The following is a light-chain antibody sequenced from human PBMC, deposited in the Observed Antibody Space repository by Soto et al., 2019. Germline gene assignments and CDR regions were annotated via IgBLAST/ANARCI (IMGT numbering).Light chain of an antibody. Sequence: EIVLTQSPGTRSLSPREGASRCVMASQSVSTSLAWYQQKPGQAPRLLIYDASSRATGIPARFNGSGSGTDFSLTISSLEPEDSAVYYCQQRSSWPLGTFGQGTKVDI. V-gene: IGKV3-11*01. CDR2: DAS. CDR3: QQRSSWPLGT. CDR1: QSVSTS. J-gene: IGKJ1*01.